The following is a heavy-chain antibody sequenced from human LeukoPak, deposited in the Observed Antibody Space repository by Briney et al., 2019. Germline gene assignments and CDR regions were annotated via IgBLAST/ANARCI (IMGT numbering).Heavy chain of an antibody. Sequence: GESLKISCKGSGYSFTSYWIGWVRPMPGKGLEWMGIIYPGDSDTRYSPSFQGQVTISADKSISTAYLQWSSLKASDTAMYYCARSPESVYNWNDIGYDYWGQGTLVTVSS. V-gene: IGHV5-51*01. CDR3: ARSPESVYNWNDIGYDY. CDR2: IYPGDSDT. CDR1: GYSFTSYW. J-gene: IGHJ4*02. D-gene: IGHD1-1*01.